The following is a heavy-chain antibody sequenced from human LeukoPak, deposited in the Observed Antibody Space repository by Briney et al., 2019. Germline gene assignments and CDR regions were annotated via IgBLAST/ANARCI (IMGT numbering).Heavy chain of an antibody. CDR3: ARDWRVI. Sequence: PGGSLRLSCAASGFTFNDYWMNWVRQAPGKGLEWVANVKYDGSEKYYVDSMKGRFTISRDNAKNSLYLQMNSLRAEDTAVYYCARDWRVIWGQGTMVTVSS. CDR2: VKYDGSEK. D-gene: IGHD3-3*01. J-gene: IGHJ3*02. V-gene: IGHV3-7*01. CDR1: GFTFNDYW.